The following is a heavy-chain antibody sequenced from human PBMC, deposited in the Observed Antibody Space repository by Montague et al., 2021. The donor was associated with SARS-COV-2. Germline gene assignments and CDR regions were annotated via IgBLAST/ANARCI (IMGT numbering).Heavy chain of an antibody. D-gene: IGHD3-22*01. V-gene: IGHV4-39*02. CDR2: IYYTGST. CDR3: ARLKRYFDSSGSPSAFDF. Sequence: SETLSLTCTVSGGSITNNIDYWAWIRQPPGKGLEWIGSIYYTGSTYYSPSLKSRVTISVVTSKNHFTLKLSSVTAAETAVYYCARLKRYFDSSGSPSAFDFWGQGTKVTVSS. J-gene: IGHJ3*01. CDR1: GGSITNNIDY.